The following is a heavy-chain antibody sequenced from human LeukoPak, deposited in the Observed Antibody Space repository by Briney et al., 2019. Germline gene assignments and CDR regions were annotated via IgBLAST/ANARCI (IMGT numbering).Heavy chain of an antibody. Sequence: GESLKISCKGSGYSFGSYWIGWVRQMPRKGLEWMGIIYPLDSDTSYSPSFQGQVTISADKSISTAYLQWSSLRASDTAMYYCARHQSNGWYPDYWGQGTLVTVSS. CDR2: IYPLDSDT. CDR1: GYSFGSYW. D-gene: IGHD6-19*01. V-gene: IGHV5-51*01. CDR3: ARHQSNGWYPDY. J-gene: IGHJ4*02.